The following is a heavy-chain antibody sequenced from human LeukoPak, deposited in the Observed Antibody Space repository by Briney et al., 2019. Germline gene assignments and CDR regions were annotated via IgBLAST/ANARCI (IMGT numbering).Heavy chain of an antibody. CDR3: AREGSYCVGGDCYSFDF. CDR1: GYTFTSYS. J-gene: IGHJ4*02. Sequence: ASVKVSCKASGYTFTSYSINWVRRAPGQGLEWMGWISGYNGNTNYAQRLQGRVTLTTDTSTTTAYMDLRSLRSDDTAVYYCAREGSYCVGGDCYSFDFWGQGTQITVSS. V-gene: IGHV1-18*01. CDR2: ISGYNGNT. D-gene: IGHD2-15*01.